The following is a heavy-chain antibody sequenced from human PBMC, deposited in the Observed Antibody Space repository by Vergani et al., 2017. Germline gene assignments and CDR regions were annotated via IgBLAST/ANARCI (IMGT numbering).Heavy chain of an antibody. CDR2: IYRTGRT. Sequence: QVQLQESGPGLVKPSETLSLTCAVSGFSIDNGYYWDWIRQPPGKGREWIGSIYRTGRTHFNPSLNSRVTISVDTSKNHFSLRLNSLTAAYTAVYYCARRSGIVYDIFSGPQYFFDFWGQGTLVTVSS. J-gene: IGHJ4*02. CDR3: ARRSGIVYDIFSGPQYFFDF. CDR1: GFSIDNGYY. V-gene: IGHV4-38-2*01. D-gene: IGHD3-9*01.